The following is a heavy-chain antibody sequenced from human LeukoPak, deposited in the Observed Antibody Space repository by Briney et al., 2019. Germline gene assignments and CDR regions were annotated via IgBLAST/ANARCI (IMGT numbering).Heavy chain of an antibody. V-gene: IGHV3-64*04. CDR1: GFSFDTYA. CDR2: INSNGHNT. J-gene: IGHJ4*02. D-gene: IGHD6-13*01. Sequence: GGSLRLSCAASGFSFDTYAMHWVRHAPGKGLEYVSAINSNGHNTYYASSVKDRFSVSRDNSKNTLYLQMNSLRAEDTAVYYCASLSLGIAAAGTGTRGRRFDYWGQGTLVTVSS. CDR3: ASLSLGIAAAGTGTRGRRFDY.